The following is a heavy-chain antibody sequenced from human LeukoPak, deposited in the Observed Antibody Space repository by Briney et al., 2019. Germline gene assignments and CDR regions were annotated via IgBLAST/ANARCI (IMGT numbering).Heavy chain of an antibody. Sequence: SQTLSLTCTVSGGSISSGSYYWSWIRQPAGKGLEWIGRIYTSGSTNYNPSLKSRVTMSVDTSKNQFSLKLSSVTAADTAVYYCARAQVSAESPDAFDIWGQGTMVTVSS. CDR2: IYTSGST. CDR1: GGSISSGSYY. V-gene: IGHV4-61*02. D-gene: IGHD6-25*01. CDR3: ARAQVSAESPDAFDI. J-gene: IGHJ3*02.